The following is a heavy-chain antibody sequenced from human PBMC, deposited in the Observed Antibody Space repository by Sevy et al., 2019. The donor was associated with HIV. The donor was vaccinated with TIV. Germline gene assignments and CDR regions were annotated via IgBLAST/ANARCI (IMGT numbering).Heavy chain of an antibody. D-gene: IGHD2-8*01. CDR2: FSFGCGRI. CDR3: AREGCTKPHDY. Sequence: GGSLRFSCEASGFTFSKYSMSWVRQAPGKGLEWVSTFSFGCGRINYADSVKGRFTISRDDSKNTLYLQMNSLRAEDTAVYYCAREGCTKPHDYRGQGTLVPVSS. CDR1: GFTFSKYS. J-gene: IGHJ4*02. V-gene: IGHV3-23*01.